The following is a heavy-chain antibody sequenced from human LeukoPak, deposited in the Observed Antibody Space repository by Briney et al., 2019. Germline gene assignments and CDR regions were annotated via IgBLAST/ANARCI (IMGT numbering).Heavy chain of an antibody. J-gene: IGHJ5*02. CDR1: GGSISSYY. CDR2: IYYSGST. Sequence: SETLSLTCNVSGGSISSYYWSWIRQPPGKGLEWIGYIYYSGSTNYNPSLKSRVTISVDTSKNQFSLKLSSVTAADTAVYYCARVGNWNDGWFDPWGQGTLVTVSS. V-gene: IGHV4-59*01. CDR3: ARVGNWNDGWFDP. D-gene: IGHD1-20*01.